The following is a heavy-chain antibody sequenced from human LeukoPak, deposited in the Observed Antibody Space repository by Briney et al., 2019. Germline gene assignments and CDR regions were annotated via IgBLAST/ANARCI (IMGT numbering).Heavy chain of an antibody. J-gene: IGHJ4*02. CDR3: SFSWYYFDY. V-gene: IGHV3-7*01. CDR2: IKQDGSEK. Sequence: PGGSLRLSCAASGFTFSSYWMSWVRHAPGKGLEWVANIKQDGSEKYYVDSVKGRFTISRDNAKNSLYLQMNSLRAEDTAMYYCSFSWYYFDYWGQGTLVTVSS. CDR1: GFTFSSYW. D-gene: IGHD6-13*01.